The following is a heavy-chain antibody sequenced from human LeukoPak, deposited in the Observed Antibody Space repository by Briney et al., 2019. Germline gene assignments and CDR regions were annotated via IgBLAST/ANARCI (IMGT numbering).Heavy chain of an antibody. Sequence: ASVKVSCKASGYTFTGYYMHWVRQAPGQGLEWMGWINPNSGGTNYAQKFQGRVTMTRDTSISTAYMELSRLRSDDTAVYYCARGSPVVIPAAIFNTWFDPWGQGTLVTVSS. V-gene: IGHV1-2*02. CDR2: INPNSGGT. CDR1: GYTFTGYY. D-gene: IGHD2-2*01. CDR3: ARGSPVVIPAAIFNTWFDP. J-gene: IGHJ5*02.